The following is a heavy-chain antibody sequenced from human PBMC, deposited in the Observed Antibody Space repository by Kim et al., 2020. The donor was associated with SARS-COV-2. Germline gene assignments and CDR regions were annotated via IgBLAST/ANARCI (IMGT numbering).Heavy chain of an antibody. Sequence: GGSLRLSCAASGFTFSSYAMSWVRQAPGKGLEWVSAISGSGGSTYYADSVKGRFTISRDNSKNTLYLQMNSLRAEDTAVYYCAKGGAGGGWLLTSDPFDPWGQGTLVTVSS. J-gene: IGHJ5*02. CDR1: GFTFSSYA. CDR2: ISGSGGST. D-gene: IGHD5-12*01. CDR3: AKGGAGGGWLLTSDPFDP. V-gene: IGHV3-23*01.